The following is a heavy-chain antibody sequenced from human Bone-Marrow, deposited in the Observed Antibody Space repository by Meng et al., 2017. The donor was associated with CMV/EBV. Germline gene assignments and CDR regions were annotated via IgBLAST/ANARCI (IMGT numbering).Heavy chain of an antibody. D-gene: IGHD2-2*02. CDR2: IIPIFGTA. CDR3: ARGACSSTSCYMRNNYYYYYGMDV. CDR1: GGTFSSYA. Sequence: SVKVSCKASGGTFSSYAISWVRQAPGQGLEWMGGIIPIFGTANYAQKFQGRVTITTDESTSTAYMELSRLRSDDTAVYYCARGACSSTSCYMRNNYYYYYGMDVWGQGTTVTVSS. V-gene: IGHV1-69*05. J-gene: IGHJ6*02.